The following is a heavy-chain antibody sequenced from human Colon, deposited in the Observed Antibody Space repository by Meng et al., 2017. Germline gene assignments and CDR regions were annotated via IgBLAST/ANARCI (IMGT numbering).Heavy chain of an antibody. CDR3: ARNPVIPDARTFDF. Sequence: QVQLQESGPGVVNPSQTLSLTCTISGGSINSADYYWNWFRQSPGKGLEWLGYIHSSGNTYYTPSLKSRLTMSLDTSKNQFSLRLTSVTAADTAVYYCARNPVIPDARTFDFWGQGALVTVSS. V-gene: IGHV4-30-4*01. CDR1: GGSINSADYY. D-gene: IGHD2-2*01. J-gene: IGHJ4*02. CDR2: IHSSGNT.